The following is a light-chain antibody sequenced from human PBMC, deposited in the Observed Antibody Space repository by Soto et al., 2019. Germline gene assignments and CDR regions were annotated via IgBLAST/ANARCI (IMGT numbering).Light chain of an antibody. V-gene: IGKV3-20*01. CDR2: GVS. CDR3: QLYGSSSKT. J-gene: IGKJ1*01. Sequence: EIVLTQSPATLSVSPGERVTLSCRASQTVSSDLAWYQQKPGQAPRLLIYGVSTGATGIPDRFSGSGSGTDFTLTISRLEPEDFAVYFCQLYGSSSKTFGQGTKVDIK. CDR1: QTVSSD.